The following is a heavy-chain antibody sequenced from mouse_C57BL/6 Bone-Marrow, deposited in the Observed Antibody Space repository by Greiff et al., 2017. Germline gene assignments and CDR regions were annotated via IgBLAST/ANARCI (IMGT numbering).Heavy chain of an antibody. Sequence: VQLQQSVAELVRPGASVKLSCTASGFNIKNTYMHWVKQRPEQGLEWIGGIDPANGSTKYTQKFQGKATMTADTSSNTAYLQLRSLTSEDTAIYYCATAQATSMDYWGQGTSVTVSS. CDR2: IDPANGST. CDR3: ATAQATSMDY. J-gene: IGHJ4*01. CDR1: GFNIKNTY. V-gene: IGHV14-3*01. D-gene: IGHD3-2*02.